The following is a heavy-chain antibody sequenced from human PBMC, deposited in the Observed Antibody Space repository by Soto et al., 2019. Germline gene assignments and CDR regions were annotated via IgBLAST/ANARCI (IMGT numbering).Heavy chain of an antibody. V-gene: IGHV3-21*01. Sequence: KPGGSLRLSCAASGFTFSSYSMNWVRQAPGKGLEWVSSISSSSSYIYYADSVKGRFTISRDNAKNSLYLQMNSLRAEDTAVYYCERGSQRQLRSNSFDPWGQGTLVTVSS. D-gene: IGHD2-2*01. CDR1: GFTFSSYS. J-gene: IGHJ5*02. CDR2: ISSSSSYI. CDR3: ERGSQRQLRSNSFDP.